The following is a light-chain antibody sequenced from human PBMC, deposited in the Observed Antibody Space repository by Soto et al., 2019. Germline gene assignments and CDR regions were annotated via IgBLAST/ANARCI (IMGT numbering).Light chain of an antibody. CDR2: KES. CDR3: QQYENYWT. CDR1: QSIGSW. V-gene: IGKV1-5*03. Sequence: DIQMTQSPSSLSASVGDRVTITCRASQSIGSWLAWYQQKPGKAPKLLIYKESSLESGVPSRFSGSGSGTEFTLTISSLQPDDFATYYCQQYENYWTFGQGTKVDIK. J-gene: IGKJ1*01.